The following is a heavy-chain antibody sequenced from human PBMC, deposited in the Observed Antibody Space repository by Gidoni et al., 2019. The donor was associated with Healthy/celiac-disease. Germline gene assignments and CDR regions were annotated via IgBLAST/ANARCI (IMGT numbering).Heavy chain of an antibody. CDR3: ARPDGGAAAGHFDY. Sequence: EVQLVESGGGLVKPGGSLRLSSAASGFTFSSYSMNWVRQAPGKGLEWVSSISSSSSYIYYADSVKGRFTISRDNAKNSLYLQMNSLRAEDTAVYYCARPDGGAAAGHFDYWGQGTLVTVSS. J-gene: IGHJ4*02. V-gene: IGHV3-21*01. CDR1: GFTFSSYS. D-gene: IGHD6-13*01. CDR2: ISSSSSYI.